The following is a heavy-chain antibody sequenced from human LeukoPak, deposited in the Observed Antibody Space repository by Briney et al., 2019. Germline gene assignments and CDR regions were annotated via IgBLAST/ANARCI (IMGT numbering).Heavy chain of an antibody. CDR3: ARGNVATVVFDY. J-gene: IGHJ4*02. Sequence: GASVEVSCKASGYTFTGYYMHWVRQAPGQGLEWMGWINPNSGGTNYAQKFQGRVTMTRETSISTAYMELSRLRSDDTAVYYCARGNVATVVFDYWGQGTLVTVSS. V-gene: IGHV1-2*02. CDR1: GYTFTGYY. CDR2: INPNSGGT. D-gene: IGHD4-23*01.